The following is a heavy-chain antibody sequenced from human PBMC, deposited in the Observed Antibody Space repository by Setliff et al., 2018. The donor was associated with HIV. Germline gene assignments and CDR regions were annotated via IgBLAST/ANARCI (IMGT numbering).Heavy chain of an antibody. CDR3: ARDGGMGVYYMDV. V-gene: IGHV3-48*01. Sequence: PGGSLRLSCAASVFTFSIHNXNWVRQAPGKGLEWLSYISSSSRTIYYADSVKGRFTISRDNAKNSLYLQMNSLRPEDTAVYYCARDGGMGVYYMDVWGKGTTVTVSS. CDR2: ISSSSRTI. J-gene: IGHJ6*03. CDR1: VFTFSIHN. D-gene: IGHD2-15*01.